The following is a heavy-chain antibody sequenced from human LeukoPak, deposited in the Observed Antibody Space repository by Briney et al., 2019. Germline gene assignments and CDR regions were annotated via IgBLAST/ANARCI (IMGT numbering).Heavy chain of an antibody. V-gene: IGHV4-39*01. CDR1: GGSISGSSYY. Sequence: SETLSLTCTVSGGSISGSSYYWGWIRQPPGKGLEWIGTFYYSGSTYYNPSLKSRVTISVDTSKNQFSLKLSSVTAADTAVYYCARNHQAHWGSYWYFDLWGRGTLVSVSS. CDR2: FYYSGST. D-gene: IGHD7-27*01. CDR3: ARNHQAHWGSYWYFDL. J-gene: IGHJ2*01.